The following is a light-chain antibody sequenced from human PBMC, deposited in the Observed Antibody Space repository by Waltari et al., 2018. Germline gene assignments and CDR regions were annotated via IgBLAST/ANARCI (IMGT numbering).Light chain of an antibody. Sequence: ALPQPASVSGSPGKSTPISCSGTSSDVGGYTYVPWYQQLPGNAPKLMIYDVTRWPSGVSNRFSGSKSGNTASLTIFGLQAEDEADYYCASYTSTRTVIFGGGTRVTVL. CDR3: ASYTSTRTVI. V-gene: IGLV2-14*01. CDR1: SSDVGGYTY. J-gene: IGLJ2*01. CDR2: DVT.